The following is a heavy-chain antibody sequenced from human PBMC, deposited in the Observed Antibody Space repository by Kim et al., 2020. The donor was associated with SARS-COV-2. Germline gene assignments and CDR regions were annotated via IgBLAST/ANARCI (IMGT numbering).Heavy chain of an antibody. V-gene: IGHV4-59*13. D-gene: IGHD3-10*01. CDR1: GGSISSYY. CDR3: ARAGFGYYGSGRSGFFDP. CDR2: IYYSGST. Sequence: SETLSLTCTVSGGSISSYYWSWIRQPPGKGLEWIGYIYYSGSTNYNPSLKSRVTISVDTSKNQFSLKLSSVTAADTAVYYCARAGFGYYGSGRSGFFDPWGQGTLVTVSS. J-gene: IGHJ5*02.